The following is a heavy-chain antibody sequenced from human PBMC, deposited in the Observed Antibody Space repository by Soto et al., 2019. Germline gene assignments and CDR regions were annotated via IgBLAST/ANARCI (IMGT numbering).Heavy chain of an antibody. J-gene: IGHJ3*02. V-gene: IGHV4-30-2*01. CDR2: IYHSGST. Sequence: SETLSLTCAVSGGSISSGGYSWSWIRQPPGKGLEWIGYIYHSGSTYYNPSLKSRVTISVDRSKNQFSLKLSSVTAADTAVYYCARDTSGSSHAFDIWGQGTMVTVS. CDR1: GGSISSGGYS. CDR3: ARDTSGSSHAFDI. D-gene: IGHD6-13*01.